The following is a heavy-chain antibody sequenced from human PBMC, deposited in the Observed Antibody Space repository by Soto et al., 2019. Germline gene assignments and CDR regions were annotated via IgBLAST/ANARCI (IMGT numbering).Heavy chain of an antibody. CDR3: ARGAVGATIYFDY. CDR1: GGSISSGGYF. Sequence: QVQLQESGPGLVKPSQTLSLTCTVSGGSISSGGYFWSWIRQHPGKGLEWIGYIYYSGNTFYNPSLKNRVSISVDTSKNQFSLKLSSVTAADTAVYYCARGAVGATIYFDYWGQGTLVTVSS. CDR2: IYYSGNT. D-gene: IGHD1-26*01. J-gene: IGHJ4*02. V-gene: IGHV4-31*03.